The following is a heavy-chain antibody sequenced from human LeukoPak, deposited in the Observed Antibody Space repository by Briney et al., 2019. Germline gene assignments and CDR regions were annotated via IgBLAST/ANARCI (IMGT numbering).Heavy chain of an antibody. J-gene: IGHJ5*02. CDR2: INPNSGGT. Sequence: GASVKVSCKASGYTFTGDYMYWVRQAPGQGLEWMGWINPNSGGTKYAQKFQGRVTMTRDTSISTTYMELSSLRSEDTAVYYCARDVPYGSGTGWFDPWGQGILVTVSS. CDR1: GYTFTGDY. D-gene: IGHD3-10*01. V-gene: IGHV1-2*02. CDR3: ARDVPYGSGTGWFDP.